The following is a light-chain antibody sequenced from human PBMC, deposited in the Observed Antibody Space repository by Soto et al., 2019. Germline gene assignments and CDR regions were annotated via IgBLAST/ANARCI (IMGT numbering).Light chain of an antibody. CDR1: QSVSSNY. CDR2: GAS. V-gene: IGKV3-20*01. J-gene: IGKJ1*01. CDR3: QQYGSSGT. Sequence: PGERATLSCRASQSVSSNYLAWYQQRPGQAPRLLIYGASTRATGIPDRFSGSGSGTDFTLTISRLEPEDFAVYYCQQYGSSGTFGQGTKVDIK.